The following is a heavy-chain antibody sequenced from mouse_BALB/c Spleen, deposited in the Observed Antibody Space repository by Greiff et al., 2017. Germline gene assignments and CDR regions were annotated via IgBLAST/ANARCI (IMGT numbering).Heavy chain of an antibody. CDR3: GRGGGYAMDY. Sequence: VQLQQSGPELEKPGASVKISCKASGYSFTGYNMNWVKQSNGKSLEWIGRINPYNGDTFYNQKFKGKATLTVDKSSSTAHMELLSLTSEDSAVYYCGRGGGYAMDYWGQGTSVTVSS. V-gene: IGHV1-37*01. J-gene: IGHJ4*01. CDR2: INPYNGDT. CDR1: GYSFTGYN.